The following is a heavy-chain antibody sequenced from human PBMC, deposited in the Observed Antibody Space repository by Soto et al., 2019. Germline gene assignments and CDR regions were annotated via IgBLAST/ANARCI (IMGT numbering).Heavy chain of an antibody. J-gene: IGHJ5*02. CDR3: ARESRAVAGGNWFDP. V-gene: IGHV1-69*13. CDR1: GGTFSSYA. Sequence: SVKVSCKASGGTFSSYAISWVRQAPGQGLEWMGGIIPIFGTANYAQKFQGRVTITADESTSTAYMELSSLRSEDTAVYYCARESRAVAGGNWFDPWGQGTLVTVSS. CDR2: IIPIFGTA. D-gene: IGHD6-19*01.